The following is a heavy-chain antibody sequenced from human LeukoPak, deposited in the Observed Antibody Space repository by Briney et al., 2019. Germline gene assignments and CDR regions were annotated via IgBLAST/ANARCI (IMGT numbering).Heavy chain of an antibody. Sequence: GGSLRLSCAASGFTFSSYWMSWVRQAPGKGLEWVSSISSSSSYIYYADSVKGRFTISRDNAKNSLYLQMNSLRAEDTAVYYCARVGPLNYYGSGSSDGGGQGTLVTVSS. CDR1: GFTFSSYW. V-gene: IGHV3-21*01. D-gene: IGHD3-10*01. CDR3: ARVGPLNYYGSGSSDG. CDR2: ISSSSSYI. J-gene: IGHJ4*02.